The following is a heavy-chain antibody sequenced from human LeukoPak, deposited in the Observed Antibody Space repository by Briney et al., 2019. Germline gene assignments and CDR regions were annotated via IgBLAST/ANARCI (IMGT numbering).Heavy chain of an antibody. CDR2: IYPNDSDT. V-gene: IGHV5-51*01. CDR1: GYSFSSFY. J-gene: IGHJ3*01. D-gene: IGHD3-22*01. CDR3: ARPNITYYYDSSGYDGFDV. Sequence: GESLKISCQGSGYSFSSFYIGWVRQLPGKGLEWMGIIYPNDSDTRYRPSFQGQVSISADKSINTAYLQWSSLKASDTATYFCARPNITYYYDSSGYDGFDVWGQGTMVTVSS.